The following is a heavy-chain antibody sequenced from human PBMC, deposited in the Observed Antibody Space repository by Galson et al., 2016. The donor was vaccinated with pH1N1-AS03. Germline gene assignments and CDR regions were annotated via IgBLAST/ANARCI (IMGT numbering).Heavy chain of an antibody. CDR2: IYPGDSDT. V-gene: IGHV5-51*01. CDR3: ARRFAVDYGDYAAFDI. CDR1: GYIFTNYW. D-gene: IGHD4-17*01. Sequence: QSGAEVKEPGESLNISCKGSGYIFTNYWIGWVRQMPGKGLEWMGIIYPGDSDTRYSPSFQGQVTISADRSINTAYLLLNSLKASDTAMYYCARRFAVDYGDYAAFDIWGQGTIVTVSS. J-gene: IGHJ3*02.